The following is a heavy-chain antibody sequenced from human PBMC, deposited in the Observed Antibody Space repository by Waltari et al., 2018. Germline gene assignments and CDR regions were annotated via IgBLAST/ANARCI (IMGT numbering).Heavy chain of an antibody. Sequence: QVQLVESGGGLVKPGGSLRLSCAASGFTFRYHYLGWIRQAPGKGLEWVSYISSSSSDKYYTDSVKGRFTISRDNAKNSLYLQMNSLRAEDTAVYFCGREELRRFGSTDFWGQGTLVTVSS. CDR2: ISSSSSDK. V-gene: IGHV3-11*01. J-gene: IGHJ4*02. CDR3: GREELRRFGSTDF. D-gene: IGHD1-7*01. CDR1: GFTFRYHY.